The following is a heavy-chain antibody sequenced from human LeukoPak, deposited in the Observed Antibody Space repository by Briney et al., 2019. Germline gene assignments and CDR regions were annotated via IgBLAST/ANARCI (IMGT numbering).Heavy chain of an antibody. Sequence: ASVKVSCKVSGYTLTELSMHWVRQAPGKGLEWMGGFDPEDGETIYAQKFQGRVTMTEDTSADTAYMELSSLRSEDTAVYYCATEFNRYSLWYFDLWGRGTLVTVSS. J-gene: IGHJ2*01. CDR2: FDPEDGET. CDR3: ATEFNRYSLWYFDL. CDR1: GYTLTELS. V-gene: IGHV1-24*01. D-gene: IGHD6-13*01.